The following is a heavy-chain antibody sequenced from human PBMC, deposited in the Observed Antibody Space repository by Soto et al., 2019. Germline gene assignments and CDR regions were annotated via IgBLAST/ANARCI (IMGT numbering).Heavy chain of an antibody. CDR3: AKDHCGGDCYSYYYYGMDV. J-gene: IGHJ6*02. V-gene: IGHV3-9*01. Sequence: PVGSLRLSCAASGFTFDDYAMHWVRQVPGKGLEWVSGISWNSGSIGYADSVKGRFTISRDNAKNSLYLQMNSLRAEDTALYYCAKDHCGGDCYSYYYYGMDVWGQGTTVTVS. CDR2: ISWNSGSI. CDR1: GFTFDDYA. D-gene: IGHD2-21*02.